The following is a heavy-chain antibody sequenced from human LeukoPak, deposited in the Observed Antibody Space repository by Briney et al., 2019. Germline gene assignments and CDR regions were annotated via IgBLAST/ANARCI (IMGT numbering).Heavy chain of an antibody. J-gene: IGHJ4*02. CDR2: INPNSGGT. D-gene: IGHD6-13*01. V-gene: IGHV1-2*02. Sequence: VASVTVSCKACGYTFTDYYMHWVRQAPGQGLAWMGWINPNSGGTHYAQKFQGRVTMTRDTSISTAYMELSRLRSDDTAVYYCARRGYQPGAGIPWTFDYWGQGTLVTVSS. CDR1: GYTFTDYY. CDR3: ARRGYQPGAGIPWTFDY.